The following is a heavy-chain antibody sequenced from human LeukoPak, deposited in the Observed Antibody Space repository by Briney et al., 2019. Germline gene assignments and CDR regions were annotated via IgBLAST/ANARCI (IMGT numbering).Heavy chain of an antibody. J-gene: IGHJ4*02. CDR1: GFTVSRNY. D-gene: IGHD2-2*01. CDR2: IYSGGGT. CDR3: ARGTARAFDY. V-gene: IGHV3-53*01. Sequence: PGGSLRLSCAASGFTVSRNYMSWVRQAPGKGLEWVSVIYSGGGTYYADSVKDRFTISRDTSKNTLYLQTNSLRAEDTAVYYCARGTARAFDYWGQGTLVTVSS.